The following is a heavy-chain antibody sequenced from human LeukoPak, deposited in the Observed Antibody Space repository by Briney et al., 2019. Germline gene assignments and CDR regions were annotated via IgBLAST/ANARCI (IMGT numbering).Heavy chain of an antibody. Sequence: GSLRLSCAGSGFTFKKPWIDLVRQGSGKGLGWDGRIKSDGGTTDYAAPVKGRFTISRDDSKNTLYLQMNSLKAEDTAVYYCTTDLGDYGDYVRCWGQGALVTVSS. V-gene: IGHV3-15*01. D-gene: IGHD4-17*01. J-gene: IGHJ4*02. CDR2: IKSDGGTT. CDR1: GFTFKKPW. CDR3: TTDLGDYGDYVRC.